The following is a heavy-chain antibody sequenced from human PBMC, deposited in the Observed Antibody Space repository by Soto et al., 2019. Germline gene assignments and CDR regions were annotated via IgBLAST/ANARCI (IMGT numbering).Heavy chain of an antibody. CDR1: GFAISRGYY. V-gene: IGHV4-38-2*02. CDR3: AREKVGTTFFDN. J-gene: IGHJ4*02. D-gene: IGHD1-1*01. CDR2: IYPSVSS. Sequence: SETLSLTCIVSGFAISRGYYWSWVRQPPGKGLEWIGSIYPSVSSYHNPSLATRLRLSIDTSKNQFTLNLTSVTAADTALYFCAREKVGTTFFDNWGQGIQVTVYS.